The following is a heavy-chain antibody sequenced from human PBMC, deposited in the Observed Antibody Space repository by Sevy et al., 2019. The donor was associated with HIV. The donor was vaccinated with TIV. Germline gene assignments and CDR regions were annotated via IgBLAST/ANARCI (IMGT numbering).Heavy chain of an antibody. CDR3: ARVDANYDKGFDP. Sequence: GGSLRLSCEASGFTFSSYEMNWVRQAPGKGLEWVSYISGSGTTKNYADSVKGRLTISRDNAKNSLYMQMNSLRAEDTAVYYCARVDANYDKGFDPWGQGTLVTVSS. V-gene: IGHV3-48*03. CDR2: ISGSGTTK. J-gene: IGHJ5*02. D-gene: IGHD3-22*01. CDR1: GFTFSSYE.